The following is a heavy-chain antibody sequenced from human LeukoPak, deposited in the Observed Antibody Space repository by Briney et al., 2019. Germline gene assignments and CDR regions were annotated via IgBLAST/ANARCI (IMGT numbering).Heavy chain of an antibody. CDR2: ISAYNGNT. J-gene: IGHJ6*03. D-gene: IGHD2-2*01. CDR3: ARVAVPRDYMDV. V-gene: IGHV1-18*01. Sequence: ASVKVSCKASGYTFIRYGITWVRQAPRQGLEWMGWISAYNGNTHYAQKFQGRVTMTTDTSTSTAYMELRSLRSDDTAVYYCARVAVPRDYMDVWGKGTTVTVSS. CDR1: GYTFIRYG.